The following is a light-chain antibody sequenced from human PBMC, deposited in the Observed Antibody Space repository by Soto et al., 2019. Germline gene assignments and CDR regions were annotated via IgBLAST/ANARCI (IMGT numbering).Light chain of an antibody. J-gene: IGKJ3*01. CDR1: QSISSY. CDR3: QQSYSTPQIT. V-gene: IGKV1-39*01. Sequence: DIQMTQSPSSLSAPVGDRVTITCRTSQSISSYLHWYQQKPGKAPKLLIYAASSLQSGVPSRFSGSGSGTDFTLTISSLQPEDFATYYCQQSYSTPQITFGPGTKVDIK. CDR2: AAS.